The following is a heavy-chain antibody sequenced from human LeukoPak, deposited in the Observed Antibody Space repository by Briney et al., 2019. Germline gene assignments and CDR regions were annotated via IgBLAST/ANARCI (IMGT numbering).Heavy chain of an antibody. CDR1: GGSISSSSYY. Sequence: SETLSLTCTVSGGSISSSSYYWGWIRQPPGKGLEWIGSIYYSGSTYYNPSLKSRVTISVDTSKNQFSLKLSSVTAADTAVYYCARSRGDYYWYYFDYWGQGTLVTVSS. V-gene: IGHV4-39*07. CDR3: ARSRGDYYWYYFDY. J-gene: IGHJ4*02. D-gene: IGHD2-21*02. CDR2: IYYSGST.